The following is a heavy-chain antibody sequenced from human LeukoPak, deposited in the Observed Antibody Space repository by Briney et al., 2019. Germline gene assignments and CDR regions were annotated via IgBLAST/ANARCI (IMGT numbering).Heavy chain of an antibody. V-gene: IGHV3-11*01. CDR2: ISSSGSTT. D-gene: IGHD3-16*01. CDR1: GFTFSDYY. Sequence: GGSLRLSCAGSGFTFSDYYMSWVRQAPGKGLEWVSYISSSGSTTNYADSVKGRFTISRDNAKSSLYLQMNSLRAGDTAVYCARRVSVGEPYDYWGQGTLVTVSS. CDR3: ARRVSVGEPYDY. J-gene: IGHJ4*02.